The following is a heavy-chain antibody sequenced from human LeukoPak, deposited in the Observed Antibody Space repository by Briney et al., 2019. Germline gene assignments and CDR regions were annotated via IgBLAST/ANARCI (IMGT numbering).Heavy chain of an antibody. V-gene: IGHV4-59*08. CDR2: IYYSGST. Sequence: PSETQSLTCTVSGGSISSYYWSWIRQPPGKGLEWIGYIYYSGSTNYNPSLKSRVTISVDTSKNQFSLKLSSVTAADTAVYYCARHVRQQLVLWYFDYWGQGTLVTVSS. CDR3: ARHVRQQLVLWYFDY. J-gene: IGHJ4*02. D-gene: IGHD6-13*01. CDR1: GGSISSYY.